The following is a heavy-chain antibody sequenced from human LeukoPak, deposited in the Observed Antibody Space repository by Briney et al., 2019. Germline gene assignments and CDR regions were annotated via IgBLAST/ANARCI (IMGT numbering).Heavy chain of an antibody. D-gene: IGHD3-9*01. J-gene: IGHJ6*03. CDR3: ARVGYDILTGYSSNYYYYYYMDV. V-gene: IGHV4-59*01. CDR1: GGSISSYY. CDR2: IYYSGST. Sequence: SETLSLTCTVSGGSISSYYWSWIRQPPGKGLEWIGYIYYSGSTNYNPSLKSRVTISVDTSKNQFCLKLSSVTAADTAVYYCARVGYDILTGYSSNYYYYYYMDVWGKGTTVTISS.